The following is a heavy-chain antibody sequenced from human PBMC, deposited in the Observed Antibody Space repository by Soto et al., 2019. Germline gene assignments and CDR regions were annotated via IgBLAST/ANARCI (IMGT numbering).Heavy chain of an antibody. D-gene: IGHD3-10*01. CDR2: ISTYTGNT. Sequence: ASVKVSCKATGYTFTNYDINWVRQAPGQGLEWMGWISTYTGNTNYAQKLQGRVTMTTDTSTSTAYMELRSLRSDDTAVYYCARGYYYGSGRPTPGGMDVWGQGTTVTVSS. J-gene: IGHJ6*02. V-gene: IGHV1-18*01. CDR1: GYTFTNYD. CDR3: ARGYYYGSGRPTPGGMDV.